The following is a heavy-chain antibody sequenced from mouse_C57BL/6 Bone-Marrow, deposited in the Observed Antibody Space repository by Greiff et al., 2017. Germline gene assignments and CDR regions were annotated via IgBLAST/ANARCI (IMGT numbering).Heavy chain of an antibody. CDR3: ARGEPYGNFLFAY. CDR2: INPSTGGT. Sequence: VQLQQSGPELVQPGASVKISCKASGYSFTGYYMNWVQQSPEKSLEWIGEINPSTGGTTSNQTFKAKATLTVDKSSSTAYMQLKSLTSEDSAVYYCARGEPYGNFLFAYWGQGTLVTVSA. V-gene: IGHV1-42*01. CDR1: GYSFTGYY. D-gene: IGHD2-1*01. J-gene: IGHJ3*01.